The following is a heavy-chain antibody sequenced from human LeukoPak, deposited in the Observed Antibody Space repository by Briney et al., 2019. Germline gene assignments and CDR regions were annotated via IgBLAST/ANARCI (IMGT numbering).Heavy chain of an antibody. CDR1: GGSISSGGYS. CDR3: ASNTPHCSSTSCYTAHY. D-gene: IGHD2-2*02. CDR2: IYHSGST. Sequence: PSETLSLTCAVSGGSISSGGYSWSWIRQPPGKGLEWIGYIYHSGSTYYNPSLKSRVTISVDRSKNQFSLKLSSVTAADTAVYYCASNTPHCSSTSCYTAHYWGQGTLVTVSS. V-gene: IGHV4-30-2*01. J-gene: IGHJ4*02.